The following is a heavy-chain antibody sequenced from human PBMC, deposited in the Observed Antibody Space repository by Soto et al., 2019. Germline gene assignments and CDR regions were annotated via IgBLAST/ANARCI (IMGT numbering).Heavy chain of an antibody. CDR2: IIPIFGTA. Sequence: QVQLVQSGAEVKKPGSSVKVSCKASGGTFSSYAISWVRQAPGQGLEWMGGIIPIFGTANYAQKFQGRVTITADESTSTAYRELSSLRSEDTAVYYCARDRAPSIAVAGGGCDYWGQGTLVTVSS. D-gene: IGHD6-19*01. CDR1: GGTFSSYA. V-gene: IGHV1-69*12. CDR3: ARDRAPSIAVAGGGCDY. J-gene: IGHJ4*02.